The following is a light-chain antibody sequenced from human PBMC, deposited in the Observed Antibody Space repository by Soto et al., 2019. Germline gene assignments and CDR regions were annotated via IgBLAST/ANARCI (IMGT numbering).Light chain of an antibody. CDR3: LHDALFPYS. Sequence: AIQMTQSPSSLSASVGDTVTFTCRASQAIGNDLGWFQQRPGKPPKLLIYGISILQTGVPSRFSGSGSGTDFTLTISGLQPEDFATYYCLHDALFPYSFGQGTRLEI. V-gene: IGKV1-6*01. CDR2: GIS. CDR1: QAIGND. J-gene: IGKJ2*03.